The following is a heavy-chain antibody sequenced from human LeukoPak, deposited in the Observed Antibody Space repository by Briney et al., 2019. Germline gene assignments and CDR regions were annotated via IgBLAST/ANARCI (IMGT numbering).Heavy chain of an antibody. D-gene: IGHD1-26*01. Sequence: SETLSLTCTVSGGSIDDHYWSWIRQSPEKGLEWIAYIYYTGTTYYNPSLKSRVTISVDTSNNYFSLNMRSVTAADTAVYYCAREFRGSYALDYWGQGTLVTVSS. CDR3: AREFRGSYALDY. V-gene: IGHV4-59*11. CDR2: IYYTGTT. CDR1: GGSIDDHY. J-gene: IGHJ4*02.